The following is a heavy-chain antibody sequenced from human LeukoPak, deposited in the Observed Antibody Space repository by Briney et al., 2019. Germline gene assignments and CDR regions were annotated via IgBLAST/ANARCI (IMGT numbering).Heavy chain of an antibody. V-gene: IGHV3-7*04. D-gene: IGHD3-22*01. Sequence: GGSLRLSCVASGFTFSFYWMGWVRQAPGKGLGWVANIKQDGSEKYYVDSARGRSTISRDNAKNSLYLHMNSLRAEDTAVYYCARDEHQYYSESSGRFDYWGQGTLVAVSS. CDR1: GFTFSFYW. CDR2: IKQDGSEK. J-gene: IGHJ4*02. CDR3: ARDEHQYYSESSGRFDY.